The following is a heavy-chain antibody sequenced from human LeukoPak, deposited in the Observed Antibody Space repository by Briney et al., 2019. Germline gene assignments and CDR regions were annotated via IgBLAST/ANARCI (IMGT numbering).Heavy chain of an antibody. CDR1: GYTFTDYY. V-gene: IGHV1-46*01. J-gene: IGHJ4*02. Sequence: GASVKIPCKASGYTFTDYYMYWVRQAPGQGPECMGVIHPSGGSTTYAQKFQSRVTLTKDTATSTVYIELSSLRSDDTAVYYCARMAMDPAMVTNFFDLWGQGTLLTVSA. CDR3: ARMAMDPAMVTNFFDL. CDR2: IHPSGGST. D-gene: IGHD5-18*01.